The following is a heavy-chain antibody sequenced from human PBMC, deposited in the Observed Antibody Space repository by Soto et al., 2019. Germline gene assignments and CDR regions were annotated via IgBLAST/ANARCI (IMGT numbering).Heavy chain of an antibody. D-gene: IGHD2-8*02. V-gene: IGHV5-51*01. CDR3: ARGYCTATLCDPWCER. J-gene: IGHJ5*02. CDR1: GYAFSSYW. CDR2: IYPCDSDT. Sequence: GESLKISCQGSGYAFSSYWIAWVRQIPWKGLEWMGIIYPCDSDTRYSPSFQGQVTISVDKSITTAYLQWSSLKASDTAMYYCARGYCTATLCDPWCERLGQETLLTISS.